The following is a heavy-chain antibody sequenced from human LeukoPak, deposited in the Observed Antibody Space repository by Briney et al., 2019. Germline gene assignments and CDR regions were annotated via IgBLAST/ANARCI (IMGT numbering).Heavy chain of an antibody. CDR1: GFTFSSYS. D-gene: IGHD3-22*01. J-gene: IGHJ4*02. CDR2: ISSSSSTI. V-gene: IGHV3-48*04. CDR3: ARGFLGYYYDSSGSFDY. Sequence: PGGSLRLSCAASGFTFSSYSMNWVRQAPGKGLEWVSYISSSSSTIYYADSVKGRFTISRDNAKNSLYLQMNSLRAEDTAVYYCARGFLGYYYDSSGSFDYWGQGTLVTVSS.